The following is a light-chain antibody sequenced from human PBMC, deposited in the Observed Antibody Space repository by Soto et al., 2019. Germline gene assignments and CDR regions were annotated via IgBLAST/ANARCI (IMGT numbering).Light chain of an antibody. CDR3: QQYAISHMT. CDR2: AAS. V-gene: IGKV3-20*01. Sequence: EIVLTQSPGTLSLSPGERATLSCRASQSFSSHFLAWYQQRPGQAPRLLIYAASSRATGIPDRFSGSASGTDFTLTISRLEPEDFAMYYCQQYAISHMTFGQGTKVEI. CDR1: QSFSSHF. J-gene: IGKJ1*01.